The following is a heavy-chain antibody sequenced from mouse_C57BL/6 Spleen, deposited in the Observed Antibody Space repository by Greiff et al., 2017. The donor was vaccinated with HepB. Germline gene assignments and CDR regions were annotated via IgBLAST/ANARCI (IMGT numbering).Heavy chain of an antibody. J-gene: IGHJ4*01. V-gene: IGHV1-4*01. D-gene: IGHD1-1*01. CDR2: INPSSGYT. CDR3: ANGTPYAMDY. CDR1: GYTFTSYT. Sequence: VQLQQSGAELVRPGASVKMSCKASGYTFTSYTMHWVKQRPGQGLEWIGYINPSSGYTKYKQKFKDKATLTADKSSSTAYMQLSSLTSEDSAVYYCANGTPYAMDYCGQGTSVTVSS.